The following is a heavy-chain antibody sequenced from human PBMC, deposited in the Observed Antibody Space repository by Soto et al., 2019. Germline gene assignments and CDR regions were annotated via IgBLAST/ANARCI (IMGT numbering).Heavy chain of an antibody. CDR3: PRGLEWLFNDAFDI. CDR2: ISSSGSTI. V-gene: IGHV3-11*01. Sequence: LSCASSGFTFSAYYLSWIRPAPGEGLEWVSYISSSGSTIYYADSVKGRFTISRDNAKNSLYLQRNSLGAEDTAVYYCPRGLEWLFNDAFDIWGQGTMVTVS. D-gene: IGHD3-3*01. CDR1: GFTFSAYY. J-gene: IGHJ3*02.